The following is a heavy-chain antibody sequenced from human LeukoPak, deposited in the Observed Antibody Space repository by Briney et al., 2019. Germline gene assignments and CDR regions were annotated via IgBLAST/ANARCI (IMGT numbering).Heavy chain of an antibody. CDR2: IYPGDSDT. D-gene: IGHD3-3*01. CDR3: ARHGPDYDFWSGYYPRYYYYYYMDV. CDR1: GSRFTSYW. J-gene: IGHJ6*03. V-gene: IGHV5-51*01. Sequence: GASLKISCKGSGSRFTSYWIGWVRQMPGKGLEWMGIIYPGDSDTKYSPSFQGQVTISADKSISTAYLQWSSLKASDTAMYYCARHGPDYDFWSGYYPRYYYYYYMDVWGKGTTVTVSS.